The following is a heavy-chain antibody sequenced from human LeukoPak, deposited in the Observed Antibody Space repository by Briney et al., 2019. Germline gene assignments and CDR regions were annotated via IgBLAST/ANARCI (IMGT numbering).Heavy chain of an antibody. Sequence: SVKVSCKASGGTFSSYAISWVRQAPGQGLEWMGRIIPILGIANYAQKFQGRVTITADKSTSTAYMELSSLRSKDTAVYYCARDDGFSARSYYYYGMDVWGQGTTVTVSS. CDR2: IIPILGIA. CDR3: ARDDGFSARSYYYYGMDV. V-gene: IGHV1-69*04. J-gene: IGHJ6*02. CDR1: GGTFSSYA.